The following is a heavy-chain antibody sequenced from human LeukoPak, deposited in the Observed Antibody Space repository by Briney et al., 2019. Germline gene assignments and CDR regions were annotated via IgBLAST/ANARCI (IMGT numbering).Heavy chain of an antibody. V-gene: IGHV3-48*01. J-gene: IGHJ5*02. D-gene: IGHD6-13*01. Sequence: GGPLRLSCAASGFTFSSYTMNWVRQAPGKGLEWVSYISSTSSTIYYAASVKGRFIISRDNAKNSLYLQMNSLRAEDTAVYYCARDRSVRSSIVVAGGFDPWGQGTLVTVSS. CDR2: ISSTSSTI. CDR1: GFTFSSYT. CDR3: ARDRSVRSSIVVAGGFDP.